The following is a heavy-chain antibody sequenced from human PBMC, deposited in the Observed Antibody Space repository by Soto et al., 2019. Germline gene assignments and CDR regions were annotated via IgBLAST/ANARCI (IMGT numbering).Heavy chain of an antibody. J-gene: IGHJ4*02. D-gene: IGHD4-17*01. Sequence: EVQLLESGGALVQPGGSLRLSCTASGFSFSNYALSWVRQAPGKGLEWVSTFSAGGSTYYADSVKGRFTIARDSSRNTVHLQISILRPDDTAVYYCAKESMPEHYGDTLFDYWGQGTRVTVSS. CDR2: FSAGGST. CDR3: AKESMPEHYGDTLFDY. CDR1: GFSFSNYA. V-gene: IGHV3-23*01.